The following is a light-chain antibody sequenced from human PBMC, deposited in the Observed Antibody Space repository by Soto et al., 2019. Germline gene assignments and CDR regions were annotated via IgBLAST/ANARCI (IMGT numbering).Light chain of an antibody. V-gene: IGKV1-9*01. J-gene: IGKJ1*01. Sequence: DIQLTQSPSFLSASVGDRVTIACRASQGINTYLAWYQQKPGKAPKLLIYAASTLQSGVPSRFSGSGSGTEFTLTINNLQPEDFATYYCQQLDSYPRTFGQGTKVDIK. CDR2: AAS. CDR1: QGINTY. CDR3: QQLDSYPRT.